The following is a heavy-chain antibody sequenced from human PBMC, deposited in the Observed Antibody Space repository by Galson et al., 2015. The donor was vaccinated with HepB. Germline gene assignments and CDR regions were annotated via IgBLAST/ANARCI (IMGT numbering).Heavy chain of an antibody. CDR1: GFPFSNYA. V-gene: IGHV3-23*01. D-gene: IGHD5-12*01. J-gene: IGHJ3*02. CDR2: INAGADST. Sequence: SLRLSCAASGFPFSNYAMGWVRQAPGKGLEYVTTINAGADSTYYADSVKGRFTISRDTSKNTLYLQMNSLRAGDTAVYYCAKTSPGRLDAFDMWGQGTMVTVSS. CDR3: AKTSPGRLDAFDM.